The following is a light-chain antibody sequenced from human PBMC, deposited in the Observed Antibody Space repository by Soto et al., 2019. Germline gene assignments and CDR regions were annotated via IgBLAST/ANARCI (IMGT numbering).Light chain of an antibody. J-gene: IGKJ4*01. CDR3: QQYGSSPLT. V-gene: IGKV3-20*01. CDR1: QSVSSSY. CDR2: GAS. Sequence: ELVLPQSPVTLSLSPGERATLSCRASQSVSSSYLAWYQQKPGQAPRLLIYGASSRATGIPDRFSGSGSGTDFTLTISRLEPEDFAVYYCQQYGSSPLTFGGGTKVDIK.